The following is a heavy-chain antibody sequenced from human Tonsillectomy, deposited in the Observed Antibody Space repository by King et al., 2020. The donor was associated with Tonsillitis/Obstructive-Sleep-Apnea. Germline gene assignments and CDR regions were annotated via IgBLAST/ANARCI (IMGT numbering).Heavy chain of an antibody. CDR2: IYYCGST. Sequence: LQLQESGPGLVKPSETLSLTCTVSGGSISSSSYYWGWIRQPPGKGLEWSGSIYYCGSTYYNPSLKSRVTISVYTSKNQFSLKLSSVTAADTAVYYCARHNDGDYWGQGTLVTVSS. J-gene: IGHJ4*02. V-gene: IGHV4-39*01. D-gene: IGHD1-1*01. CDR1: GGSISSSSYY. CDR3: ARHNDGDY.